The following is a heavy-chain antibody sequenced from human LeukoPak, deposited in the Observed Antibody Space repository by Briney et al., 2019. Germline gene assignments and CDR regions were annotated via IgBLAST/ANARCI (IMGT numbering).Heavy chain of an antibody. V-gene: IGHV5-51*01. CDR3: ARRYFYGSTEVFAS. J-gene: IGHJ5*01. CDR2: IYPGDSET. D-gene: IGHD3-10*01. CDR1: GFRFSNSW. Sequence: GESLKISCRGSGFRFSNSWIAGVRQMTGKGLEWMGIIYPGDSETSYSPSFQRHVTFYADKSLGHVHLQSSTLKASDTATYYCARRYFYGSTEVFASWGQGPLVTVSS.